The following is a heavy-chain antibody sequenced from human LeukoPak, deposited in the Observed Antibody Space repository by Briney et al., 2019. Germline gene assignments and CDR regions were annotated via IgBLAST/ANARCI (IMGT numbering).Heavy chain of an antibody. Sequence: GGSLRLSCAASAFTFSNYAMIWVRQAPGKGLEWVSGSSGSGGSTYYADSVKGRFTISRDNSKNTLYLQINSLRAEDTAVYYCAKGFTVTTYGWGVDYWGQGTLVTVSS. CDR1: AFTFSNYA. D-gene: IGHD4-17*01. J-gene: IGHJ4*02. CDR3: AKGFTVTTYGWGVDY. V-gene: IGHV3-23*01. CDR2: SSGSGGST.